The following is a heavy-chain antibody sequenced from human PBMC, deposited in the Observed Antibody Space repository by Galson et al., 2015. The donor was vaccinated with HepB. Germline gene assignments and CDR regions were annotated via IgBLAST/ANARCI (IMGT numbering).Heavy chain of an antibody. V-gene: IGHV4-59*01. D-gene: IGHD3-10*01. Sequence: LSLTCTVSGGSISSYYWSWIRQPPGKGLEWIGYIYYSGSTNYNPSLKSRVTISVDTSKNQFSLKLSSVTAADTAVYYCARDLGGDGFDYWGQGTLVTVSS. CDR1: GGSISSYY. CDR3: ARDLGGDGFDY. CDR2: IYYSGST. J-gene: IGHJ4*02.